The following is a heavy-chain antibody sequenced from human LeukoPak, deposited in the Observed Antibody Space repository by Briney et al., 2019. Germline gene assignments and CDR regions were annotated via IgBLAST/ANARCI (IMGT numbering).Heavy chain of an antibody. CDR1: GFTFSSFS. CDR3: ARDLRL. V-gene: IGHV3-21*01. CDR2: ITSSSNYI. J-gene: IGHJ4*02. Sequence: GGSLRLSCAASGFTFSSFSMNWVRQAPGKGLEWVSSITSSSNYIYYTSSVRGRFTISRDNAKNSLYLQMNSLRAEDTAVYYCARDLRLWGQGTLVTVSS.